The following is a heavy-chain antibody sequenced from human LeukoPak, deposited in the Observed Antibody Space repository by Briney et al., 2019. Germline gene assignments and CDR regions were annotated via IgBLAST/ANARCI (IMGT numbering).Heavy chain of an antibody. D-gene: IGHD3-3*01. CDR2: INPNSGGT. CDR3: ARDRYDFWSGHINRTIRHWFDP. CDR1: GYTFTGYY. V-gene: IGHV1-2*02. Sequence: ASVKVSCKASGYTFTGYYMHWVRQAPGQGLEWMGWINPNSGGTNYAQKFQGRVTMTRDTSISTAYMELSRLRSDDTAVYYCARDRYDFWSGHINRTIRHWFDPWGQGTLVTVSS. J-gene: IGHJ5*02.